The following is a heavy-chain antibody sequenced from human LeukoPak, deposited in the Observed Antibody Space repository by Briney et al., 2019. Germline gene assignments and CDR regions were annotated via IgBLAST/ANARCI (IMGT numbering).Heavy chain of an antibody. CDR3: ARRSSSGWYGRSFYY. D-gene: IGHD6-19*01. CDR1: GYTFAGYD. J-gene: IGHJ4*02. V-gene: IGHV1-2*02. Sequence: ASVKVSCSASGYTFAGYDMEWVRQAPGPGLEWMGWINSNSGGTNYAQKFQGRVTLSKDTSISTAYMELSRLRSAHTAVYYCARRSSSGWYGRSFYYWGQGALVTVSS. CDR2: INSNSGGT.